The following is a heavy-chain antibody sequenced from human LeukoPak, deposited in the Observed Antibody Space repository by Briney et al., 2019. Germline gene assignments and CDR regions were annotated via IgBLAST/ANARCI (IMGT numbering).Heavy chain of an antibody. J-gene: IGHJ5*02. D-gene: IGHD6-25*01. V-gene: IGHV3-21*01. CDR1: GFNFRAYW. CDR2: ISSSSSYI. CDR3: ARDSDYSSEFS. Sequence: GGSLRLSCTTSGFNFRAYWMGWVRQAPGEGLEWVSSISSSSSYIYYADSVKGRFTISRDNAKNSLYLQMNSLRAEDTAVYYCARDSDYSSEFSWGQGTLVTVSS.